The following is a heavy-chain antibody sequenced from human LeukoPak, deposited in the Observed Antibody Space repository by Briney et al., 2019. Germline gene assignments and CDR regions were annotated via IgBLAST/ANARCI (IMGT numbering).Heavy chain of an antibody. CDR1: GLTFKNYA. CDR3: TRARGYSYGYIDY. J-gene: IGHJ4*02. Sequence: GGSLRLSCAAASGLTFKNYAMNWVRQAPGKGLEWVGFIRSKTYGGTPEYAASVEGRFTISRDDSKSIAYLQMNSLKTEDTAVYYCTRARGYSYGYIDYWGQGTLVTVSS. V-gene: IGHV3-49*04. CDR2: IRSKTYGGTP. D-gene: IGHD5-18*01.